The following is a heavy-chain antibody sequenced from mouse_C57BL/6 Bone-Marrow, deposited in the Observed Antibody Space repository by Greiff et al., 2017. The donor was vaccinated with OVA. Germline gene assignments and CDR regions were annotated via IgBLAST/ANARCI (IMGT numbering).Heavy chain of an antibody. CDR2: ITHSGET. CDR1: GFPFTSGYY. J-gene: IGHJ4*01. CDR3: AGDSGYDAMDY. Sequence: VQVVESGPGLVKPSQSLFLTCSITGFPFTSGYYWFWIRQPPGKPLEWMGYITHSGETSSNQSLQSPISITREPSKNQIFLQLNSVTTEDTARYYCAGDSGYDAMDYWGQGTSVTVSS. V-gene: IGHV12-3*01.